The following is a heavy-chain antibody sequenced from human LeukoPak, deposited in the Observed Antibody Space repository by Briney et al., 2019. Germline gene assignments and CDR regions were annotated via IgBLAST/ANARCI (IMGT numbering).Heavy chain of an antibody. D-gene: IGHD6-6*01. CDR1: GGSISSSSYY. Sequence: SETLSLTCTVSGGSISSSSYYWGWIRQPPGRGLEWIGSIYYSGSTYHNPSLKSRVTISVDTSKNQFSLKLSSVTAADTAVYYCARVAEYSSSSYYYYYMDVWGKGTTVTVSS. V-gene: IGHV4-39*07. J-gene: IGHJ6*03. CDR2: IYYSGST. CDR3: ARVAEYSSSSYYYYYMDV.